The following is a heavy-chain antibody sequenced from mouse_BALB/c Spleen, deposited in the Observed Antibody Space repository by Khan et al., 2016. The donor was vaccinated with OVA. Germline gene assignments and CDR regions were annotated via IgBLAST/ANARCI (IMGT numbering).Heavy chain of an antibody. CDR1: GYTFTNYG. D-gene: IGHD2-14*01. CDR3: ARKNYRYDRYFDV. Sequence: QIQLVQSGPELKKPGETVKISCKASGYTFTNYGMNWVKQAPGKGLKWMGWINTYTGEPTYADDFKGRFAFSLETSASTAYLQINNLTNEDTATYFCARKNYRYDRYFDVWGAGTTVTVSS. CDR2: INTYTGEP. V-gene: IGHV9-3-1*01. J-gene: IGHJ1*01.